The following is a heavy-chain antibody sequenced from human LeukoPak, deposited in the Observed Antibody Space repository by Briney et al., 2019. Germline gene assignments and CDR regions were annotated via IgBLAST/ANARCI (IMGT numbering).Heavy chain of an antibody. V-gene: IGHV3-74*01. CDR1: GLTFSSHW. D-gene: IGHD1-26*01. CDR2: ITNDGSST. J-gene: IGHJ3*02. Sequence: PGGSLGLSCAASGLTFSSHWMHWVRQAPGKGLVWVSRITNDGSSTTYADSVKGRFTISRDNAKNSLYLQMNSLRAEDTAVYYCARDPYRFAFDIWGQGTVVLVSS. CDR3: ARDPYRFAFDI.